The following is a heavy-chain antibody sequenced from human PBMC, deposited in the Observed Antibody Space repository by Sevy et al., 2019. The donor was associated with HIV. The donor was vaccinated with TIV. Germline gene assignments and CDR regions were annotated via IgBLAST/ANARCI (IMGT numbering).Heavy chain of an antibody. Sequence: GGSLRLSCAASGFTFSSFFMSWVRQAPGKGLEWVANIKQDGSEKYYVDSVKGRFTISRDNARNSVYLQMNSLRVEDTGVYYCARDLTAPYYYYGMDVWGHGTMATVS. CDR2: IKQDGSEK. D-gene: IGHD1-20*01. V-gene: IGHV3-7*01. J-gene: IGHJ6*02. CDR1: GFTFSSFF. CDR3: ARDLTAPYYYYGMDV.